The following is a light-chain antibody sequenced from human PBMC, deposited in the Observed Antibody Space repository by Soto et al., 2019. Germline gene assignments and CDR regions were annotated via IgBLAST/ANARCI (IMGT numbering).Light chain of an antibody. CDR3: QQYGSSPKT. V-gene: IGKV3-20*01. CDR1: QSVSNSY. Sequence: ESVLTQSPGTLSLSPVERVTLSCRASQSVSNSYLAWYQQKRGQAPRVLIYGASTRATGIPDRFSGSGSGTDFTLTISRLEPEDFAVYYCQQYGSSPKTFGQGTKVDIK. J-gene: IGKJ1*01. CDR2: GAS.